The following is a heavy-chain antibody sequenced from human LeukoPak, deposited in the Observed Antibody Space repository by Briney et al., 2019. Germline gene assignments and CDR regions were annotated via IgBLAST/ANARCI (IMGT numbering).Heavy chain of an antibody. CDR2: ISGSGGST. V-gene: IGHV3-23*01. CDR1: GFTFSSYA. CDR3: AKSKLWELLPFDY. D-gene: IGHD1-26*01. J-gene: IGHJ4*02. Sequence: GGSLILSCAASGFTFSSYAMSWVRQAPGKGLEWVSAISGSGGSTYYADSVKGRFTISRDNSKNTLYLQMNSLRAEDTAVYYCAKSKLWELLPFDYWGQGTLVTVSS.